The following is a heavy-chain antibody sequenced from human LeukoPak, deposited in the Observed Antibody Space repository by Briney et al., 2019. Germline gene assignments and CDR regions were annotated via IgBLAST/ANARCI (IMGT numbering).Heavy chain of an antibody. Sequence: SETLSLTCTVSGGPISSSSYYWGWIRQPPGKGLEWIGSIYYSGSTYYNPSLKSRVTISVDTSKNQFSLKLSSVTAADTAVYYCARVRRDRNSSGWYYFDYWGQGTLVTVSS. D-gene: IGHD6-19*01. V-gene: IGHV4-39*07. CDR2: IYYSGST. CDR3: ARVRRDRNSSGWYYFDY. CDR1: GGPISSSSYY. J-gene: IGHJ4*02.